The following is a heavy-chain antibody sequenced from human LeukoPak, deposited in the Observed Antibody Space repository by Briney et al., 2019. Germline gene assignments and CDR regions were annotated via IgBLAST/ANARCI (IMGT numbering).Heavy chain of an antibody. CDR2: ISGSGGST. V-gene: IGHV3-23*01. Sequence: GASLRLSCAASGFTFSSYAMNWVRQAPGKGLEWVSTISGSGGSTYCADSVKGRFTISRDNSKNTLYLQTNSLRAEDTAIYYCAKRPGGFYYDSSDYYDYWGQGTLVTVSS. CDR3: AKRPGGFYYDSSDYYDY. CDR1: GFTFSSYA. J-gene: IGHJ4*02. D-gene: IGHD3-22*01.